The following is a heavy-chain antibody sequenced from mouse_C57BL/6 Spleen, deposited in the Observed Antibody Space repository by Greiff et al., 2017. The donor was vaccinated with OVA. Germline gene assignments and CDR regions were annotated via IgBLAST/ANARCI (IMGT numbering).Heavy chain of an antibody. CDR2: IYPGSGST. Sequence: VQLQQPGAELVKPGASVKMSCKASGYTFTSYWITWVKQRPGQGLEWIGDIYPGSGSTNYNEKFKRKATLTVDTSSSTAYMQLSSLTSEDSAVYYCARDDYYGSSQAWFAYWGQGTLVTVSA. CDR3: ARDDYYGSSQAWFAY. J-gene: IGHJ3*01. CDR1: GYTFTSYW. V-gene: IGHV1-55*01. D-gene: IGHD1-1*01.